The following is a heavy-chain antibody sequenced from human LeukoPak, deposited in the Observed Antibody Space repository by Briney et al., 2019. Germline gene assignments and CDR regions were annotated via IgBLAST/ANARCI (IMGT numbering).Heavy chain of an antibody. Sequence: SETLSLTCTVSGGSISSYYWSWIRQPPGKGLEWIGYINYSGSTNYNPSLKSRVTTSVDTSKNQFSLKLSSVTAADTAVYYCARVKHDRHGAFDIWGQGTMVTVSS. J-gene: IGHJ3*02. CDR1: GGSISSYY. CDR3: ARVKHDRHGAFDI. V-gene: IGHV4-59*08. CDR2: INYSGST. D-gene: IGHD1-1*01.